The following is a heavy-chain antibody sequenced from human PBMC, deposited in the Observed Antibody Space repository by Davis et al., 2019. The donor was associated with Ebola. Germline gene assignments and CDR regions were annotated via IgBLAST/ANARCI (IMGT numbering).Heavy chain of an antibody. CDR1: GGTFSSYA. D-gene: IGHD1-26*01. CDR3: ARVDLIVGATGDLDY. CDR2: IIPIFGTA. Sequence: SVKVSCKASGGTFSSYAISWVRQAPGQGLEWMGGIIPIFGTANYAQKFQGRVTITADESTSTAYMELSSLRSEDTAVYYCARVDLIVGATGDLDYWGQGTLVTVSS. V-gene: IGHV1-69*13. J-gene: IGHJ4*02.